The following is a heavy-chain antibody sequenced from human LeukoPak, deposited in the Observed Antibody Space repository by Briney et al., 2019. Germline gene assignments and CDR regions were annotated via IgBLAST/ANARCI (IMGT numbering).Heavy chain of an antibody. J-gene: IGHJ3*02. CDR3: ARGVGYYDSSGYYAGVDDAFDI. D-gene: IGHD3-22*01. Sequence: ASVKVSCKASGYTFTGYYMHWVRQAPGQGLKWMGWINPNSGGTNYAQKFQGRVTMTRDTSISTAYMELSRLRSDDTAVYYCARGVGYYDSSGYYAGVDDAFDIWGQGTMVTVSS. V-gene: IGHV1-2*02. CDR2: INPNSGGT. CDR1: GYTFTGYY.